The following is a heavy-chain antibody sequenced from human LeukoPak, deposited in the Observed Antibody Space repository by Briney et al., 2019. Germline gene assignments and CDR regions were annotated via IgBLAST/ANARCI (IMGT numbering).Heavy chain of an antibody. Sequence: PGGSLRLSCAASGFTFSSYSMNWVRQAPGKGLEWVSYISSSSSTIYYADSVKGRFTISRDNAKNSLYLQMNSLRAEDTAVYYCARGGNWNRGGERVYWGQGTLVTVSS. J-gene: IGHJ4*02. CDR2: ISSSSSTI. CDR3: ARGGNWNRGGERVY. D-gene: IGHD1-1*01. CDR1: GFTFSSYS. V-gene: IGHV3-48*01.